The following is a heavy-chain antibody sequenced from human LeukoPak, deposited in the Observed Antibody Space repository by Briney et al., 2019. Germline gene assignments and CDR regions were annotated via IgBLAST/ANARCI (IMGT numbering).Heavy chain of an antibody. J-gene: IGHJ5*02. CDR2: IYPGDSDT. V-gene: IGHV5-51*01. CDR1: GFNFTSYW. CDR3: ARSVIYDSSGFDP. D-gene: IGHD3-22*01. Sequence: GESLKISCKGSGFNFTSYWIGWVRQMPGKGLEWMGIIYPGDSDTRYSPSFQGQVTISADKSISTAYLRWSSLKASDTAMYYCARSVIYDSSGFDPWGQGTLVTVSS.